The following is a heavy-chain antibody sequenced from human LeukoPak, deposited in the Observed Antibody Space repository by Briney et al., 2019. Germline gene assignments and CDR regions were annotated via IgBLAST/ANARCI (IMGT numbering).Heavy chain of an antibody. Sequence: GGSLKISCKGSGYSFTIYWIVWVRQMPGKGPEWMGVIYPGDSDTRYSPSFQGHVTISADKSISTAYLQWSGLKASDTAMYYCARRPTNYYGMDVWGQGTTVTVSS. J-gene: IGHJ6*02. CDR2: IYPGDSDT. CDR1: GYSFTIYW. V-gene: IGHV5-51*01. D-gene: IGHD1-26*01. CDR3: ARRPTNYYGMDV.